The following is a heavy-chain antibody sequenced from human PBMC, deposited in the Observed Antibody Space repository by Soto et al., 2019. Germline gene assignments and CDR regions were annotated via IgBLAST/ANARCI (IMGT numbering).Heavy chain of an antibody. CDR2: IWYDGSNK. D-gene: IGHD3-10*01. CDR3: ASTYYYGSGSYYNFASMDV. J-gene: IGHJ6*03. CDR1: GFTFSSYG. Sequence: GGSLRLSCAASGFTFSSYGMHWVRQAPGKGLEWVAVIWYDGSNKYYADSVKGRFTISRDNSKNTLYLQMNSLRAEDTAVYYCASTYYYGSGSYYNFASMDVWGKGTTVTVSS. V-gene: IGHV3-33*01.